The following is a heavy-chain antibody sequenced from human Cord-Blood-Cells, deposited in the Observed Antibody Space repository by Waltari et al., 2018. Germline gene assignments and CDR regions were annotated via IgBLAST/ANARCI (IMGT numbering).Heavy chain of an antibody. CDR2: ISWNSGSI. CDR1: GFTFDDYA. Sequence: EVQLVESGGGLVQPGRSLRLSCAASGFTFDDYAMHWVRQAPGKGLAWVSGISWNSGSIGYADSVKGRFTISRDNAKNSLYLQMNSLRAEDTALYYCAKVGNYGDYVVDYWGQGTLVTVSS. J-gene: IGHJ4*02. CDR3: AKVGNYGDYVVDY. D-gene: IGHD4-17*01. V-gene: IGHV3-9*01.